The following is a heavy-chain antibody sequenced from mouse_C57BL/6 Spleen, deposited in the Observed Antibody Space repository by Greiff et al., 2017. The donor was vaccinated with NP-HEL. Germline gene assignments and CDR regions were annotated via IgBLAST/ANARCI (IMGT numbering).Heavy chain of an antibody. CDR3: ARFITTVVATRYFDV. V-gene: IGHV3-6*01. D-gene: IGHD1-1*01. J-gene: IGHJ1*03. CDR1: GYSITSGYY. CDR2: ISYDGSN. Sequence: DVKLVESGPGLVKPSQSLSLTCSVTGYSITSGYYWNWIRQFPGNKLEWMGYISYDGSNNYNPSLKNRISITRDTSKNQFFLKLNSVTTEDTATYYCARFITTVVATRYFDVWGTGTTVTVSS.